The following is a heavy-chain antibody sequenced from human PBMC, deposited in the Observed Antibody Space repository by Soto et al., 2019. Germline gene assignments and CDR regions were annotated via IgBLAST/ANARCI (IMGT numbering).Heavy chain of an antibody. J-gene: IGHJ4*02. CDR3: AKDLMRYVWRWLDY. CDR2: ISGSGGST. V-gene: IGHV3-23*01. D-gene: IGHD3-16*01. CDR1: GFTFSSYA. Sequence: GGSLRLSCAASGFTFSSYAMSWVRQAPGKGLEWVSAISGSGGSTYYADSVKGRFTISRDNSKNTLYLQMNSLRAEDTAVYYCAKDLMRYVWRWLDYWGQGTLVTVSS.